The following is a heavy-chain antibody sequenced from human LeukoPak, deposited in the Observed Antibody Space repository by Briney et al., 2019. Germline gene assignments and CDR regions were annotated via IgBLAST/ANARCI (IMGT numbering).Heavy chain of an antibody. V-gene: IGHV3-74*01. J-gene: IGHJ4*02. D-gene: IGHD3-22*01. CDR3: ARDLYDSGAYSSPIDY. CDR1: RFTLSSYW. Sequence: GGSLRLSCAASRFTLSSYWMHWVRQAPGKGLVWVSRINTDGSSTNYADSVKGRFTISRDNAMNTLYLQMNSLRAEDTAVYYCARDLYDSGAYSSPIDYWGQGTLVTVSS. CDR2: INTDGSST.